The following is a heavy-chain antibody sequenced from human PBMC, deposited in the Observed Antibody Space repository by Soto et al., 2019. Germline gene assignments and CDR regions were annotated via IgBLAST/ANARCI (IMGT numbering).Heavy chain of an antibody. CDR1: GFTFGTTD. CDR2: IDGSGGNT. CDR3: VKNSGWFNT. J-gene: IGHJ5*02. D-gene: IGHD3-10*01. V-gene: IGHV3-23*01. Sequence: QLLQSGGGLVQPGGSLTLSCAASGFTFGTTDMSWVRQAPGEGLEGVSTIDGSGGNTYYADSVKGRFTISRDNSRNTVYLQMNSPRGDDTALYYCVKNSGWFNTWGQGALVTVSS.